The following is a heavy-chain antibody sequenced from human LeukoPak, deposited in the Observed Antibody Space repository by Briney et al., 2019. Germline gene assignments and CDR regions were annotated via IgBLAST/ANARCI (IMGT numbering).Heavy chain of an antibody. CDR2: INYSGST. J-gene: IGHJ4*02. V-gene: IGHV4-59*01. Sequence: PSETLSLTCAVSGGSISTYFWSWIRQPPGKGLEYIGYINYSGSTNYNPSLKSRATISLDTSKNQFSLKLSSVTAADTAVYYCARAGSSWSTGYYFDYWGQGTLVTVSS. D-gene: IGHD6-13*01. CDR1: GGSISTYF. CDR3: ARAGSSWSTGYYFDY.